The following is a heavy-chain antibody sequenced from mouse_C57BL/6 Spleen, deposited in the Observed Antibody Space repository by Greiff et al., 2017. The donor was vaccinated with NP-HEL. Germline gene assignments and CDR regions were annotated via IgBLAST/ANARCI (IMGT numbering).Heavy chain of an antibody. CDR3: ARHYSKDMDY. CDR1: GFTFSSYA. V-gene: IGHV5-4*03. J-gene: IGHJ4*01. CDR2: ISDGGSYT. D-gene: IGHD2-5*01. Sequence: VMLVESGGGLVKPGGSLKLSCAASGFTFSSYAMSWVRQTPEKRLEWVATISDGGSYTYYPDNVKGRFTISRDNAKNNLYLQMSHLKSEDTAMYYCARHYSKDMDYWGQGTSVTVSS.